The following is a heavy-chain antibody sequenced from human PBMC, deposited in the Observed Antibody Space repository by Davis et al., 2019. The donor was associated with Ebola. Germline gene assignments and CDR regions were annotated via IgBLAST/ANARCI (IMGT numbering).Heavy chain of an antibody. J-gene: IGHJ6*02. CDR1: GYTFTSYG. V-gene: IGHV1-18*01. CDR2: ISAYNGNT. D-gene: IGHD3-16*01. Sequence: ASVTVSCKASGYTFTSYGISWVRQAPGQGLEWMGWISAYNGNTNYAQKLQGRVTMTTDTSTSTAYMELRSLRSDDTAVYYCAREMQGGYYYGMDVWGQGTTVTVSS. CDR3: AREMQGGYYYGMDV.